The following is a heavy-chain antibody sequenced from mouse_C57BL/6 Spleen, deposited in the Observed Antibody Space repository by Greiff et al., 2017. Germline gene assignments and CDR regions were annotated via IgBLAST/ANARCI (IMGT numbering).Heavy chain of an antibody. V-gene: IGHV1-53*01. D-gene: IGHD2-3*01. CDR3: ARGIYAGAFDYAMDY. J-gene: IGHJ4*01. CDR2: INPSNGGT. Sequence: VQLQQPGTELVKPGASVKLSCKASGYTFTSYWMHWVKQRPGQGLEWIGNINPSNGGTNYNEKFKSKATLTVDKSSSTAYMQLSSLTSEDSAVYYCARGIYAGAFDYAMDYWGQGTSVTVSS. CDR1: GYTFTSYW.